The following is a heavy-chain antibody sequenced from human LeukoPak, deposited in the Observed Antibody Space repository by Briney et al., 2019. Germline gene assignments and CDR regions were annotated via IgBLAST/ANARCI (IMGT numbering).Heavy chain of an antibody. V-gene: IGHV4-34*01. D-gene: IGHD3-10*01. CDR3: ARGAQYYYGSGSYYSY. Sequence: SETLSLTCAVYGGSFSGYYWSWIRQPPGKGLEWIGEINHSGSTNYNPSLKSRVTISVDTSKNQFSPKLSSVTAADTAVYYCARGAQYYYGSGSYYSYWGQGTLVTVSS. CDR2: INHSGST. CDR1: GGSFSGYY. J-gene: IGHJ4*02.